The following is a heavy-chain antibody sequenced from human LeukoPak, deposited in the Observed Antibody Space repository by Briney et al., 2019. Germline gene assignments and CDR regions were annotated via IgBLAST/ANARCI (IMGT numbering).Heavy chain of an antibody. CDR2: INPSGGST. J-gene: IGHJ5*02. CDR1: GYTFTGYY. CDR3: GTVASGS. Sequence: ASVKVSCKASGYTFTGYYMHWVRQAPGQGLEWMGIINPSGGSTSYAQKFQGRVAMTRDMSTSTVYMELSSLRSEDTAVYYCGTVASGSWGQGTLVTVSS. D-gene: IGHD3-22*01. V-gene: IGHV1-46*01.